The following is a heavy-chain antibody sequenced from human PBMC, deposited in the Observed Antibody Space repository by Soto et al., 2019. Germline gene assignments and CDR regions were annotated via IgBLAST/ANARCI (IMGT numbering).Heavy chain of an antibody. CDR2: IKQDGSEK. V-gene: IGHV3-7*05. D-gene: IGHD2-2*01. Sequence: PGGSLRLSCAASGFTFSSYWMSWVRQAPGKGLEWVANIKQDGSEKYYVDSVKGRFTISRDNAKNSLYLQMNSLRAEDTAVYYCARDRSSCSDWFDPWGQGTLVTVSS. J-gene: IGHJ5*02. CDR3: ARDRSSCSDWFDP. CDR1: GFTFSSYW.